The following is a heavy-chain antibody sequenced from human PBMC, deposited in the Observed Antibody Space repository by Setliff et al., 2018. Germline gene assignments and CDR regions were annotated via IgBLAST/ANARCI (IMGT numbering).Heavy chain of an antibody. CDR2: TIPIFGTT. D-gene: IGHD3-22*01. J-gene: IGHJ6*03. CDR1: GGTFSDYG. V-gene: IGHV1-69*05. CDR3: VREGVDSRSSTDYRYYMDV. Sequence: ASVKVSCKASGGTFSDYGISWVRQAPGQGLEWMGGTIPIFGTTDYAQKFQGRVTIITDESTSTAFVQLSSLRSEDTAVYYCVREGVDSRSSTDYRYYMDVWGKGTTVTVSS.